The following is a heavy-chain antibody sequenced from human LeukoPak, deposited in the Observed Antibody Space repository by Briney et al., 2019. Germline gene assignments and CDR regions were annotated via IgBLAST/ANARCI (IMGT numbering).Heavy chain of an antibody. CDR2: IIPIFGTA. Sequence: ASVKVSRKASGGTFSSYAISWVRQAPGQGLEWMGGIIPIFGTANYAQKFQGRVTITADESTSTAYMELSSLRSEDTAVYYCARDGYYDSSGYYSAGPFDYWGQGTLVTVS. CDR1: GGTFSSYA. CDR3: ARDGYYDSSGYYSAGPFDY. V-gene: IGHV1-69*13. D-gene: IGHD3-22*01. J-gene: IGHJ4*02.